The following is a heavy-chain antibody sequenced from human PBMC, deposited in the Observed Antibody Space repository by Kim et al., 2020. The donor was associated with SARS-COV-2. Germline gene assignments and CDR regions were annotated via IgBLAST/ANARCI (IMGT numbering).Heavy chain of an antibody. CDR3: ARADVDTAMGLFDY. V-gene: IGHV1-69*04. D-gene: IGHD5-18*01. J-gene: IGHJ4*02. Sequence: AQKFQGRVTITADKSTSTAYMELSSLRSEDTAVYYCARADVDTAMGLFDYWGQGTLVTVSS.